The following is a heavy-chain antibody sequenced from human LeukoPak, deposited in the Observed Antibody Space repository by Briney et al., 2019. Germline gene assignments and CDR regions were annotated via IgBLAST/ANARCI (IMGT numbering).Heavy chain of an antibody. Sequence: SETLSLTCTVSGGSISNYYWSWIRQSPGKGLEWIGYIYYSGSTNYNPSLKSRVTMSLDTSKNQFSLKLSSVTAADTAVYYCTRTSASTAIDYWGQGTLVTVSS. V-gene: IGHV4-59*01. D-gene: IGHD4-17*01. CDR3: TRTSASTAIDY. J-gene: IGHJ4*02. CDR1: GGSISNYY. CDR2: IYYSGST.